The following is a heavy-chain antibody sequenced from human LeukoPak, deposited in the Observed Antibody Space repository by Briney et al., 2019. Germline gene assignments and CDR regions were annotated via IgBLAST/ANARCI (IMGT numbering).Heavy chain of an antibody. V-gene: IGHV4-59*01. CDR1: GGSISSYY. Sequence: PSETLSLTCTVSGGSISSYYWSWIRQPPGKGLEWIGYIYYSGSTNYDPSLKSRVTISVDTSKNQFSLKLSSVTAADTAVYYCARGGPGDGYKRGFRYYYYGMDVWGQGTTVTVSS. J-gene: IGHJ6*02. D-gene: IGHD5-24*01. CDR2: IYYSGST. CDR3: ARGGPGDGYKRGFRYYYYGMDV.